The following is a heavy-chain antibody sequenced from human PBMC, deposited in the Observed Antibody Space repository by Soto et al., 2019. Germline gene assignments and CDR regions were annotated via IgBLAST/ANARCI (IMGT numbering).Heavy chain of an antibody. CDR2: ISWDGGST. CDR3: AKDGKSGSYYLFDY. J-gene: IGHJ4*02. V-gene: IGHV3-43*01. D-gene: IGHD1-26*01. Sequence: EGQLVESGGVVVQPGGSLRLSCAASGFTFDDYTMHWVRQAPGKGLEWVSLISWDGGSTYYADSVKGRFTISRDNSKNSLYLQMNSLRTEDTALYYCAKDGKSGSYYLFDYWGQGALVTVSS. CDR1: GFTFDDYT.